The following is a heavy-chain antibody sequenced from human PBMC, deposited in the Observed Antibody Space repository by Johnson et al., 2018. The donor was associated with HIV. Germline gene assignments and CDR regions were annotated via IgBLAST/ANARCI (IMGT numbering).Heavy chain of an antibody. CDR3: ARDGESQQLPLGGFDL. D-gene: IGHD6-13*01. CDR2: IYSGGST. V-gene: IGHV3-66*01. J-gene: IGHJ3*01. Sequence: VQLVESGGGLVQSGGSLRLSCGASGFSVSNTYMNWVRQAPGKGLEWVSVIYSGGSTYYADSVRGSVTISRDNSKNTLYLQMSSLRAEDTAMYYCARDGESQQLPLGGFDLWGQGTTVTVSS. CDR1: GFSVSNTY.